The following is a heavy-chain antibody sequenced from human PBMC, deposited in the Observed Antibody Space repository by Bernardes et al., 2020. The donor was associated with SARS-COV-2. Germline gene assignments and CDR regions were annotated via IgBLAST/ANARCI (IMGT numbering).Heavy chain of an antibody. CDR2: ISSSSRYI. CDR1: GFPFSSYT. V-gene: IGHV3-21*01. J-gene: IGHJ4*02. CDR3: ARDVLIAATGSSCFDY. D-gene: IGHD6-13*01. Sequence: GGSLRLSCAASGFPFSSYTMNWVRQAPGKGLEWVSSISSSSRYIYYTDSVKGRFTISRDNAKNSLYLQMNSLRAEDTAVYYCARDVLIAATGSSCFDYWGQGTLVTVSS.